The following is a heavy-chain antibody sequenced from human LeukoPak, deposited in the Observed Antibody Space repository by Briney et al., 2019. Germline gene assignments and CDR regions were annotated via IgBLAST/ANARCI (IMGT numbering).Heavy chain of an antibody. D-gene: IGHD6-13*01. Sequence: GGSLRLSCVASGFTVSSNYMSWVRQAPGKGLEWVSVIYSGGSTYYADSVKGRFTISRDNSKNTLYLQMNSLRAEDTAVYYCARVGGSSRSPFDYWGQGTLVTVSS. J-gene: IGHJ4*02. V-gene: IGHV3-66*02. CDR1: GFTVSSNY. CDR2: IYSGGST. CDR3: ARVGGSSRSPFDY.